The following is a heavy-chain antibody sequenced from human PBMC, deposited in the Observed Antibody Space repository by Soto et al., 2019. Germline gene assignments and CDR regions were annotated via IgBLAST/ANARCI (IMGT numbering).Heavy chain of an antibody. V-gene: IGHV4-59*01. CDR3: ARVSYYDPSDYTLIGYFDS. CDR1: GGSISSYY. CDR2: VYYSGSSYSGST. D-gene: IGHD3-22*01. J-gene: IGHJ4*02. Sequence: SETLSLTCTVSGGSISSYYWSWIRQPQGKGLEWIGNVYYSGSSYSGSTNHNPSLKSRVTISIDTSKTQFSLKLTSVTAADTAMYYCARVSYYDPSDYTLIGYFDSWGQGTLVTISS.